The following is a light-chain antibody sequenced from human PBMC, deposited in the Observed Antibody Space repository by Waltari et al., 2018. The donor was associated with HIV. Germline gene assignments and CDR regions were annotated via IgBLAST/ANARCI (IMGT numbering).Light chain of an antibody. V-gene: IGLV1-47*01. Sequence: QSVLTQPPSASGAPGQRVTMSCSGSSSNIGGNYVYWYQHLPGSTPKLLISRNNNRPSGVPGRFSGSKSGTSASLAISGLRSEDEADYYCAAWDDSLSGVLFGGGTKLTVL. J-gene: IGLJ3*02. CDR3: AAWDDSLSGVL. CDR1: SSNIGGNY. CDR2: RNN.